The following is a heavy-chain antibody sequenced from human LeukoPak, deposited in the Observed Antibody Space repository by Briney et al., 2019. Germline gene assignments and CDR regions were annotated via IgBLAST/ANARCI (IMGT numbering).Heavy chain of an antibody. CDR3: ARWIQLWFDY. J-gene: IGHJ4*02. V-gene: IGHV4-39*07. D-gene: IGHD5-18*01. CDR1: GGSISSSSYY. CDR2: IYYSGST. Sequence: SETLSLTCTVSGGSISSSSYYWGWIRQPPGKGLEWIGSIYYSGSTYYNPSLKSRVTITVDTSKNQFSLKLSSVTAADTAVYYCARWIQLWFDYWGQGTLVTVSS.